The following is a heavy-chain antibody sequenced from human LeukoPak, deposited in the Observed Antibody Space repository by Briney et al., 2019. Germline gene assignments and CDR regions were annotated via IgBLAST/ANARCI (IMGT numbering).Heavy chain of an antibody. CDR2: IYYSGST. CDR3: AASLGYCSGGSCSTRGYFDY. Sequence: KSSETLSLTCTVSGGSISSSSYYWGWIRQPPGKGLEWIGSIYYSGSTYYNPSLKSRVTISVDTSKNQFSLKLSSVTAADTAVYYCAASLGYCSGGSCSTRGYFDYWGQGTLVTVSS. D-gene: IGHD2-15*01. V-gene: IGHV4-39*01. J-gene: IGHJ4*02. CDR1: GGSISSSSYY.